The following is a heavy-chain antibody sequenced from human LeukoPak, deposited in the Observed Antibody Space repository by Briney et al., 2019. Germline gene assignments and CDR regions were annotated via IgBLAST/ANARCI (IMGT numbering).Heavy chain of an antibody. CDR2: INPNSGGA. V-gene: IGHV1-2*02. J-gene: IGHJ4*02. CDR1: GYTFTGYF. Sequence: ASVKVSCKASGYTFTGYFIHWVRQAPGQGLEWMGWINPNSGGANYAQKFQGRVTMTRDTSISTAYMELSRLRSDDTAVYYCAISDYGGKSPPLDYWGQGTLVTVSS. D-gene: IGHD4-23*01. CDR3: AISDYGGKSPPLDY.